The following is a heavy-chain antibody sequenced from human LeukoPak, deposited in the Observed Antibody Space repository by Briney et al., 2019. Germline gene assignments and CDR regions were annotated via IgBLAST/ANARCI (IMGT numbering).Heavy chain of an antibody. D-gene: IGHD6-19*01. CDR1: GFTFSSYS. Sequence: GGSLRLSCAASGFTFSSYSMNWVRQAPGKGLEWVSSISSSSSYIYYADSVKGRFTISRDNAKNSLYLQMNSLRAEDTAVYYCAKDQLFTVAAPGGFDYWGQGTLVTVSS. V-gene: IGHV3-21*01. CDR3: AKDQLFTVAAPGGFDY. CDR2: ISSSSSYI. J-gene: IGHJ4*02.